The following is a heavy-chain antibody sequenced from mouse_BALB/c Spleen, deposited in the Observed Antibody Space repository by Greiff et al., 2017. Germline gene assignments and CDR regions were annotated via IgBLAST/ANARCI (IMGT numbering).Heavy chain of an antibody. CDR2: IWSGEST. CDR1: GFSLTNYG. V-gene: IGHV2-4-1*01. D-gene: IGHD2-3*01. Sequence: VQLQQSGPGLVQPSQSLSITCTVSGFSLTNYGVHWVRQSPGKGLEWLGVIWSGESTDYNAAFISRLSISKDNSKSQVFFKINSLQPDDTAIYYCARNSWLLPMDYWGQGTSVTVSS. J-gene: IGHJ4*01. CDR3: ARNSWLLPMDY.